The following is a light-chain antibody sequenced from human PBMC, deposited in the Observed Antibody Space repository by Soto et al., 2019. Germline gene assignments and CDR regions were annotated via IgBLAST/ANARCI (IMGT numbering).Light chain of an antibody. CDR2: DVS. CDR3: CSYAGSYTRYV. V-gene: IGLV2-11*01. J-gene: IGLJ1*01. CDR1: SSDVGGYNY. Sequence: QSALTQPRSVSGSPGQSVTISCTGTSSDVGGYNYVSWYQQHPGKAPKLMIYDVSERPSVVPDCFSGSKSGNTASLTISGLQADDEDDYYCCSYAGSYTRYVFGSGTKVTVL.